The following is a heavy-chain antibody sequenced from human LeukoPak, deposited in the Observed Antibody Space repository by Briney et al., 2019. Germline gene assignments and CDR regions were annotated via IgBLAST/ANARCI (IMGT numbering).Heavy chain of an antibody. D-gene: IGHD3-10*02. CDR1: GFSFSNSG. J-gene: IGHJ3*01. CDR2: IWCDGSNE. Sequence: GGSLRLSCEASGFSFSNSGMHWVRQAPGKGLEWLAVIWCDGSNEYYADAVKGRFTISRDNSKNTVHLQMNSLRVEDTSVYFCAREISMFVNAFDLWGQGTLVTVTS. V-gene: IGHV3-33*01. CDR3: AREISMFVNAFDL.